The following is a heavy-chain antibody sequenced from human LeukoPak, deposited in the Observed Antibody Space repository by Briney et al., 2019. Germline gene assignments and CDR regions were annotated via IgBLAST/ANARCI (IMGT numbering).Heavy chain of an antibody. V-gene: IGHV3-23*01. D-gene: IGHD6-19*01. Sequence: GGSLRLSCAASGFTFSSYAMSWFRQAPGKGVEWVSAISGSGGSTYYADSVKGRFTISRDNSKNTLYLQMNSLRAEDTAVYYCAKDPTDSGWGTDYWGQGTLVTVSS. CDR1: GFTFSSYA. CDR2: ISGSGGST. J-gene: IGHJ4*02. CDR3: AKDPTDSGWGTDY.